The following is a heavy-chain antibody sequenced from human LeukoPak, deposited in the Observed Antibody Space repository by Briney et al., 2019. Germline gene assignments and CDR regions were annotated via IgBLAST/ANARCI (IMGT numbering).Heavy chain of an antibody. V-gene: IGHV1-69*13. CDR1: GCTFSSYA. CDR2: IIPIFGTA. D-gene: IGHD3-10*01. J-gene: IGHJ4*02. Sequence: VASVKVSCKASGCTFSSYAISWVRQAPGQGLEWMGGIIPIFGTANYAQKFQGRVTITADESTSTAYMELSSLRSEDTAVYYCARARGWDGSGSYYIPYYFDYWGQGTLVTVSS. CDR3: ARARGWDGSGSYYIPYYFDY.